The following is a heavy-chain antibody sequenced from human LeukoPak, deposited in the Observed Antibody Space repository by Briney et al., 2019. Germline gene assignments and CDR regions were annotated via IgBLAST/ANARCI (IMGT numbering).Heavy chain of an antibody. CDR3: ARVAYSSGWYYFDY. CDR1: GFNFDDYG. D-gene: IGHD6-19*01. J-gene: IGHJ4*02. Sequence: GGSLRLSCAASGFNFDDYGMSWVRQAPGKGLEWVSGINWNGGSTGYADSVKGRFTISRDNAKNSLYLQMNSLRAEDTALYYCARVAYSSGWYYFDYWGQETLVTVSS. V-gene: IGHV3-20*04. CDR2: INWNGGST.